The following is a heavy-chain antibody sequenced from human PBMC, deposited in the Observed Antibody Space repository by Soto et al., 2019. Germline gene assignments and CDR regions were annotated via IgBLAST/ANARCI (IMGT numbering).Heavy chain of an antibody. CDR2: INPNSGGT. Sequence: QVQLVQSGAEVKKPGASVKVSCKASGYTFTGYYMHWVRQAPGQGLEWMGWINPNSGGTNYAQKFQGWVTMPRDTSISTAYMELSRLRSDDTAVYYCARESPITMVRGVGMNTYYYYYGMDVWGQGTTVTVSS. J-gene: IGHJ6*02. CDR1: GYTFTGYY. V-gene: IGHV1-2*04. D-gene: IGHD3-10*01. CDR3: ARESPITMVRGVGMNTYYYYYGMDV.